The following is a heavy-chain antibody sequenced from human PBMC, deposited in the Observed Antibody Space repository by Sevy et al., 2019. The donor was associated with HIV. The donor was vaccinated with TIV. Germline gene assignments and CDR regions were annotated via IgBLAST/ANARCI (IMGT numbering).Heavy chain of an antibody. V-gene: IGHV6-1*01. D-gene: IGHD1-26*01. CDR2: TYYRSKWYN. Sequence: QSQTLSLTCAISGDSVSSNSAAWNWIRQSPSRGLEWLGRTYYRSKWYNDYAVSVKSRISINPDTSKNQFSLQLNSVTPEDTAVYFCATGIPEWELWGHWFDPWGQGTLVTVSS. CDR1: GDSVSSNSAA. CDR3: ATGIPEWELWGHWFDP. J-gene: IGHJ5*02.